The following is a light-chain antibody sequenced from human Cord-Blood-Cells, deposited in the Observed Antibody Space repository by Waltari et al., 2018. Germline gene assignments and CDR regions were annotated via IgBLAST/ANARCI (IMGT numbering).Light chain of an antibody. CDR1: QSISSW. CDR3: QQYNSYLYT. J-gene: IGKJ2*01. CDR2: DAS. Sequence: DIQMTQSPSTLSASVGDRVTITCRASQSISSWLAWYQQKPGKAPKLLIYDASSLESGVPSRVSGSGSRTEFTLTISSLQPDDFATYYCQQYNSYLYTFGQGTKLEIK. V-gene: IGKV1-5*01.